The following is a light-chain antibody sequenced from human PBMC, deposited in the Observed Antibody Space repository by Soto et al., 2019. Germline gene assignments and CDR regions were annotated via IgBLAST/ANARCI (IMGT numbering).Light chain of an antibody. J-gene: IGKJ1*01. CDR1: QGINIW. V-gene: IGKV1-5*03. CDR2: KAS. Sequence: DVQMTQSPSTLSAAVGDRVSITCRASQGINIWLAWYQQKPGRAPKLLIHKASTLESGVPSRFTGSGSGTEFTLTISSRQPDEFATYYCQQYHVYWTFGQGTKVE. CDR3: QQYHVYWT.